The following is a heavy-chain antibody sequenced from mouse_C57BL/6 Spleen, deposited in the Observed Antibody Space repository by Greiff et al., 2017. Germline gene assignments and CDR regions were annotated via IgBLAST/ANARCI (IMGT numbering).Heavy chain of an antibody. CDR1: GFTFSDYG. V-gene: IGHV5-17*01. J-gene: IGHJ1*03. D-gene: IGHD1-1*01. Sequence: EVKLVESGGGLVKPGGSLKLSCAASGFTFSDYGMHWVRQAPEKGLEWVAYISSGSSTIYYADTVKGRFTISRDNAKNTLFLQMTSLRSEDTAMYYCARPYYGRSLWYFDVWGTGTTVTVSS. CDR2: ISSGSSTI. CDR3: ARPYYGRSLWYFDV.